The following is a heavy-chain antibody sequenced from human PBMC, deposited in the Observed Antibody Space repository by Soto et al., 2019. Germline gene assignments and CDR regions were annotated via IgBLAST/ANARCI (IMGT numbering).Heavy chain of an antibody. D-gene: IGHD4-17*01. J-gene: IGHJ4*02. CDR3: ARSQTTVTSYDY. CDR2: IDHSGNT. Sequence: TSETLSLTCAVYGESFSDYSHFWGWIRQPPGKGLEWIGDIDHSGNTYYNPSLKSRVTISVDRSKNQFSLKLSSVTAADTAVYYCARSQTTVTSYDYWGQGTLVTVSS. CDR1: GESFSDYSHF. V-gene: IGHV4-34*01.